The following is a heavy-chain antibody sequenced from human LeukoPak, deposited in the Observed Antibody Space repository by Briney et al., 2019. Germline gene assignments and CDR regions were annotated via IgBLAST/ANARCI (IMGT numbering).Heavy chain of an antibody. J-gene: IGHJ4*02. CDR3: ARDHHFWSGYREFDY. CDR2: IYYSGST. Sequence: PLGTLSLSCAEHGGSVCGYYRCSIRPTPGTGLEWVGHIYYSGSTNYNPSLKSRVTISVDTSKNQFSLKLSSVTAADTAVYYCARDHHFWSGYREFDYWGQGTLVTVSS. D-gene: IGHD3-3*02. CDR1: GGSVCGYY. V-gene: IGHV4-59*02.